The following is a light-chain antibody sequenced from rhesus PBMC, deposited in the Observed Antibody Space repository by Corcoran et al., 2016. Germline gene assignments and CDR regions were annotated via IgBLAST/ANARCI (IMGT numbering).Light chain of an antibody. CDR2: EVS. Sequence: QAAPTQSPSVSGSTGQPVSLSCTGTSSDIGYYNAVSWYQQHPCKAPKFMIYEVSKPPSGVSDRFSGSKSGNTASLTISGLQAEDEAVYYCSSFEGSGTYIFGVGTRFTVL. CDR3: SSFEGSGTYI. CDR1: SSDIGYYNA. V-gene: IGLV2-19*02. J-gene: IGLJ1*01.